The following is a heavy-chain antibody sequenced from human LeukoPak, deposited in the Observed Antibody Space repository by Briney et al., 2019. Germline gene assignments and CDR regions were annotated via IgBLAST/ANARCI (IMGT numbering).Heavy chain of an antibody. CDR1: GFTFSDYS. V-gene: IGHV3-48*01. J-gene: IGHJ4*02. Sequence: GGSLRLTCAASGFTFSDYSMNWVRQAPGKGLEWVSFISSSSSTIYYADSVKGRFTISRDNAQNSVYLQMNSLRAEDTAVYYCARETRRGTNFDYWGQGTQVTVSS. CDR3: ARETRRGTNFDY. CDR2: ISSSSSTI.